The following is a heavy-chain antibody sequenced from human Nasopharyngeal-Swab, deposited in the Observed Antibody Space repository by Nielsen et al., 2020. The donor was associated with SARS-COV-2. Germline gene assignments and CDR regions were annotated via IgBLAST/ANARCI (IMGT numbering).Heavy chain of an antibody. J-gene: IGHJ4*02. CDR1: GGSISSGGYY. Sequence: SETLSLTCTVSGGSISSGGYYWSWIRQHPGKGLEWIGYIYYSGSTYYNPSLKSRVTISVDTSKNQFSLKLSSVTAADTAVYYCAAQGGFQQDYWGQGTLVTVSS. D-gene: IGHD6-13*01. CDR3: AAQGGFQQDY. CDR2: IYYSGST. V-gene: IGHV4-31*03.